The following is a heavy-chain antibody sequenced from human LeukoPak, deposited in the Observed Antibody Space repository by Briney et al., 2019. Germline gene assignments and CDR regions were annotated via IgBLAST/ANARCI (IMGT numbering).Heavy chain of an antibody. CDR1: GFTFSSYS. Sequence: GGSLRLSCAASGFTFSSYSMNWVRQAPGKGLEWVSSISSSSSYIYYADSVKGRFTISRDNSKNTLYLQMNSLRAEDTAVYYCARGVRGVIITPILDWGQGTLVTVSS. J-gene: IGHJ4*02. D-gene: IGHD3-10*01. V-gene: IGHV3-21*04. CDR3: ARGVRGVIITPILD. CDR2: ISSSSSYI.